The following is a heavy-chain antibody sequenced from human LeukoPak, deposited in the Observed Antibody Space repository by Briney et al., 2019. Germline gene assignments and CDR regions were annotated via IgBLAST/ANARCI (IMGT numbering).Heavy chain of an antibody. CDR3: TRRVGGTPDY. CDR2: IGIDVRDS. V-gene: IGHV3-23*01. D-gene: IGHD1-26*01. CDR1: GFTFSNYV. J-gene: IGHJ4*02. Sequence: GGSLRLSCAASGFTFSNYVMTLVRQAPGTGLEWVSAIGIDVRDSDYADSVKGRFTISRDNSKDPVYLQMNSLRAEDTGLYYCTRRVGGTPDYWGLGTLVTVPS.